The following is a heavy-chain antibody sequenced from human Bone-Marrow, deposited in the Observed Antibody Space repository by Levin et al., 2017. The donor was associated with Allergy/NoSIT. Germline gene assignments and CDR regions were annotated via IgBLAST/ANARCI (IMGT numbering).Heavy chain of an antibody. CDR1: GGSIFNYF. J-gene: IGHJ4*02. D-gene: IGHD3-10*01. CDR2: IYHNGGT. V-gene: IGHV4-59*01. CDR3: ARDTSADS. Sequence: KASETLSLTCTVSGGSIFNYFWTWTRQPPGKGLEWIGHIYHNGGTTYNPSLKSRITMSVDTSKNQVFLRLTSVTAADTAVYYCARDTSADSWGQGTLVTVSS.